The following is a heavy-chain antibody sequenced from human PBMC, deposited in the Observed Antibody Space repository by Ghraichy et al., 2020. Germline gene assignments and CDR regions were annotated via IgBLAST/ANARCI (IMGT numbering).Heavy chain of an antibody. CDR2: TSASGANT. D-gene: IGHD4-17*01. Sequence: SCAASGFPFSSYAMSWVRQAPGKGLEWVSGTSASGANTYYADSVKGRFTISRDNSENTLSLQMKRLRAEDTALYYCAKDPNGDFVGAFDIWGLGTMVTVSS. CDR1: GFPFSSYA. CDR3: AKDPNGDFVGAFDI. J-gene: IGHJ3*02. V-gene: IGHV3-23*01.